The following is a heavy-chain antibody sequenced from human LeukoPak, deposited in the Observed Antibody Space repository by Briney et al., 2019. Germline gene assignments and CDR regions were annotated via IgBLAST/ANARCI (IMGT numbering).Heavy chain of an antibody. CDR2: INSDGSST. J-gene: IGHJ4*02. CDR1: GFTFSSYW. V-gene: IGHV3-74*01. D-gene: IGHD1-26*01. Sequence: PGGSLRLSCAASGFTFSSYWMHWVRQAPGKGLVWVSRINSDGSSTSYADSVKGRFTISRDNAKNSLYLQMNSLRAEDTAVYYCASLGSYPDSFDYWGQGTLVTVSS. CDR3: ASLGSYPDSFDY.